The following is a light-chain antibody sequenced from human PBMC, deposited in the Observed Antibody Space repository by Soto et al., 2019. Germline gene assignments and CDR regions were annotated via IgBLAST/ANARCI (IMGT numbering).Light chain of an antibody. CDR2: GAS. CDR1: QSVSSNY. Sequence: EIVLTQSPGTLSLSPGERATLSCRASQSVSSNYLAWYQQKPGQAPRLLIYGASSRATGIPDRFSGSGSGTDFTLTISRLEPEDFAVYYCQHYGNSLITFGQGTRLVIK. V-gene: IGKV3-20*01. CDR3: QHYGNSLIT. J-gene: IGKJ5*01.